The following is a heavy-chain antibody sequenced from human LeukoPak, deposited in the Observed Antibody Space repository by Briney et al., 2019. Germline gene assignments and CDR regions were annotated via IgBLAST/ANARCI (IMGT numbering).Heavy chain of an antibody. CDR2: IYSGGST. Sequence: GGSLRLSCAASGFTVSSNYMSWVRQAPGKGLEWVSVIYSGGSTYYADSVKGRFTISRENSKNTLYRQMDSLRAEDTDVYYCARVGGYSYQAFDIWGQGTMVTVSS. J-gene: IGHJ3*02. D-gene: IGHD5-18*01. V-gene: IGHV3-53*01. CDR3: ARVGGYSYQAFDI. CDR1: GFTVSSNY.